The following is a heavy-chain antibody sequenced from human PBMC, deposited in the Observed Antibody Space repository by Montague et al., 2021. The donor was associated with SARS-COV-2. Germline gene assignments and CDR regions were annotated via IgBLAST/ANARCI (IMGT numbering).Heavy chain of an antibody. V-gene: IGHV4-59*08. D-gene: IGHD2-2*01. Sequence: SETLSLTCTVSGVFISSYYWTWIRQPPGKGLEWIGFIYYSGSTSYNPSLKSRVTISVDTSKNQFSLKLSSVTAADTAVYYCAKQALTRYCTSTTCFGSAFDIWGQGTMVTVSS. CDR1: GVFISSYY. J-gene: IGHJ3*02. CDR2: IYYSGST. CDR3: AKQALTRYCTSTTCFGSAFDI.